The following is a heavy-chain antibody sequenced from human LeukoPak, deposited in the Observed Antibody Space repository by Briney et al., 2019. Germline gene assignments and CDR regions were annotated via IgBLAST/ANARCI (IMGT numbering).Heavy chain of an antibody. CDR3: ARGPMVRGVIMDFDY. CDR1: GYTFTSYG. CDR2: ISAYNGNT. D-gene: IGHD3-10*01. J-gene: IGHJ4*02. V-gene: IGHV1-18*01. Sequence: ASVKVSCKASGYTFTSYGISWVRQAPGQGLEWMGWISAYNGNTNYAQKFQGRVTMTRNTSISTAYMELSSLRSEDTAVYYCARGPMVRGVIMDFDYWGQGTLVTVSS.